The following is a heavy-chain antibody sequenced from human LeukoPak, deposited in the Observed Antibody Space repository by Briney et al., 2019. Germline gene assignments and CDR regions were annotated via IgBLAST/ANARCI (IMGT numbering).Heavy chain of an antibody. D-gene: IGHD2-21*02. CDR2: ISGGGVST. CDR3: AKAQQDIVVVTATDHYFDY. V-gene: IGHV3-23*01. CDR1: GFTFSSFP. J-gene: IGHJ4*02. Sequence: GGSLRLSCAASGFTFSSFPMSWVRQAPGKGLEWVSVISGGGVSTYYADSVKGRFTISRDNSKNTLYLQMNSLRAEDTAVYYCAKAQQDIVVVTATDHYFDYWGQGTLVTVSS.